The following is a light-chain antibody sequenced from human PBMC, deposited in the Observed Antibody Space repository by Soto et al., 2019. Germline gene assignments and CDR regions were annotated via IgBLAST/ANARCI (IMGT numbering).Light chain of an antibody. Sequence: EIVLTQSPATLSLSPGERATLSCRASQSVINYLAWYQQRPGQAPRLLIYDTSNRATGIPARFSGSGSGTDFTLTISSXEPEDFAVYYCQHRNNWPHTFGQGTKVDIK. J-gene: IGKJ2*01. V-gene: IGKV3-11*01. CDR2: DTS. CDR1: QSVINY. CDR3: QHRNNWPHT.